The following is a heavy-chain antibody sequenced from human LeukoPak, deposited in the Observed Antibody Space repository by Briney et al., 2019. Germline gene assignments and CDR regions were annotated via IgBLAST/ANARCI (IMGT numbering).Heavy chain of an antibody. CDR2: IYHGDST. Sequence: PSGTLSLTCAVSGGSISGSNWWSWVRQPPGKGLEWIGEIYHGDSTNYTPSLKSRVSISVDKSKNEFSLKLRSVTAADTAVYYCAREGGFYRPLDYSGQGTLVTVSS. J-gene: IGHJ4*02. CDR3: AREGGFYRPLDY. V-gene: IGHV4-4*02. D-gene: IGHD3-3*01. CDR1: GGSISGSNW.